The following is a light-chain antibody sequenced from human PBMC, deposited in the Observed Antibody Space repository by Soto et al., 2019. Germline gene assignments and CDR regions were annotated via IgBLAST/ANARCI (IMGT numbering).Light chain of an antibody. CDR1: QSVSSNY. V-gene: IGKV3-20*01. J-gene: IGKJ1*01. CDR3: QQYGRSPWT. CDR2: DAS. Sequence: EIVLTQSPGTLSLSPGERATVSCRASQSVSSNYLAWYQQKPGQAPRLVIHDASSRATGIPDRFTGSGSGTDFTLTIRRLEPEDFAVYYCQQYGRSPWTFGQGTKVEIK.